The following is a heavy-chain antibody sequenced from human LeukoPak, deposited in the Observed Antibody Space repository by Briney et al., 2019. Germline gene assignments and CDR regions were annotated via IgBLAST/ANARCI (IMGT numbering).Heavy chain of an antibody. Sequence: GGSLRLSCAASGFTFSSYGMHWVRQAPGKGLEWVASIWYDGSNQLYADSVKGRFTISRDNSKNTLYLQMNSLRVEDTAVYYCARNYHYDSSGYSDYWGQGTLVTVSS. CDR3: ARNYHYDSSGYSDY. CDR2: IWYDGSNQ. J-gene: IGHJ4*02. V-gene: IGHV3-33*01. CDR1: GFTFSSYG. D-gene: IGHD3-22*01.